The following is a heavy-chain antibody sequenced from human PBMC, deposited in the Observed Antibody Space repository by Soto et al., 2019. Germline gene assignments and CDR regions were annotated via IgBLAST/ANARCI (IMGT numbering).Heavy chain of an antibody. Sequence: QVQLVQSGAEVKKPGASVKVSCKASGYAFISYHIHWVRQAPGQGLEWVGIIYPSSGITNFAQKFQGRITLTRDTSTSTVYMELNRLTSEDTAVYYCARASSSAGKAFDSWGQGTLVPVSS. CDR2: IYPSSGIT. CDR1: GYAFISYH. J-gene: IGHJ4*02. V-gene: IGHV1-46*03. CDR3: ARASSSAGKAFDS. D-gene: IGHD6-6*01.